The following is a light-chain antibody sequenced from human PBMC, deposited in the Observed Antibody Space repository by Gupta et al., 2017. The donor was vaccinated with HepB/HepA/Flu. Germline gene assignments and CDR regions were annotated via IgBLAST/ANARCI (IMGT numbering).Light chain of an antibody. CDR3: FSYTASDTWV. J-gene: IGLJ3*02. CDR1: SSDDGAYNS. CDR2: DVS. Sequence: QSAPTQPRSASASPGQSVTITCTGTSSDDGAYNSVSWHQHHPAKAPKLIIYDVSKWPSGVPDRFSGSKFGNTASLTISGLQDEDEADYYCFSYTASDTWVFGGGTKLTVL. V-gene: IGLV2-11*01.